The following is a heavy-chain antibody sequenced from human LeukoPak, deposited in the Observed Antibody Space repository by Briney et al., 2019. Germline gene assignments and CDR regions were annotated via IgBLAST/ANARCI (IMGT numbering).Heavy chain of an antibody. CDR1: GYTFTGYF. V-gene: IGHV1-2*02. Sequence: EASVKVSCKASGYTFTGYFMHWVRQAPGQGLEWMGWINPNSGGTNYAQKFQGRVTMTRDTSISTAYMELSSLRSEDTAVYYCARGRNPADAFDIWGQGTMVTVSS. CDR2: INPNSGGT. J-gene: IGHJ3*02. CDR3: ARGRNPADAFDI.